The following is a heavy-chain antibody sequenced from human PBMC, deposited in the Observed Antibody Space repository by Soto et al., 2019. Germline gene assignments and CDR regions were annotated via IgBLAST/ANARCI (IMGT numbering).Heavy chain of an antibody. J-gene: IGHJ5*02. CDR3: TTDVEWFDP. V-gene: IGHV3-15*07. CDR2: IKSKTNSGTT. D-gene: IGHD1-1*01. Sequence: PGGSLRLSCAASGFTFSNAYMNWVRQAPGKGLEWVGRIKSKTNSGTTDYAAPVKGRFIISRDDSKNTLYLQMNSLKTEDTAVYYCTTDVEWFDPWGQGTLGTSPQ. CDR1: GFTFSNAY.